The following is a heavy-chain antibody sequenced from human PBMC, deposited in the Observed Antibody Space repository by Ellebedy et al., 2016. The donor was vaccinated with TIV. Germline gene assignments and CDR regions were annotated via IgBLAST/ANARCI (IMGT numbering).Heavy chain of an antibody. CDR2: IRFDGTQK. D-gene: IGHD1-20*01. CDR1: GFTFSSYA. Sequence: GGSLRLSCAASGFTFSSYAMHWVRQAPGKGLEWMTFIRFDGTQKYSADSVKGRFTISRDNSKNILYLHMDSLRAEDTAVYYCAAGITGSLDYWGQGALVTVSS. V-gene: IGHV3-30*02. J-gene: IGHJ4*02. CDR3: AAGITGSLDY.